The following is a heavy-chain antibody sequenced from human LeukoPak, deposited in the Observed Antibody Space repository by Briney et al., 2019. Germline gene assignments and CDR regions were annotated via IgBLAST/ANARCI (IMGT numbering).Heavy chain of an antibody. CDR1: AGSISSRDYY. CDR3: ARDLAVTTTLGSWFDP. Sequence: SQTLSLTCTVSAGSISSRDYYGGWIRQPPGKGLEWIGYIYYSGSISYNPSLKRRVTISVDTSKNQFSLRLSAVTAADTAVYYCARDLAVTTTLGSWFDPWGQGSLVTVSS. J-gene: IGHJ5*02. CDR2: IYYSGSI. D-gene: IGHD4-17*01. V-gene: IGHV4-30-4*01.